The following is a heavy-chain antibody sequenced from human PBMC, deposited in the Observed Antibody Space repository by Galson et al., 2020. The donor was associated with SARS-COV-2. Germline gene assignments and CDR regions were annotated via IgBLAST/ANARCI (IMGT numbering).Heavy chain of an antibody. D-gene: IGHD2-15*01. J-gene: IGHJ4*02. CDR1: GYTFTSYG. CDR2: ISAYNGNT. CDR3: ARAPPPVVMVALDY. Sequence: GESLKISCKASGYTFTSYGISWVRQAPGQGLEWMGWISAYNGNTNYAQKLQGRVTMTTDTSTSTAYMELRSLRSDDTAVYYCARAPPPVVMVALDYWGQGTLVTVSS. V-gene: IGHV1-18*01.